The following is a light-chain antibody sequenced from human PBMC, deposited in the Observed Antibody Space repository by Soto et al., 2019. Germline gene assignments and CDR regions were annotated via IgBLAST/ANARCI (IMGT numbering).Light chain of an antibody. J-gene: IGKJ1*01. V-gene: IGKV3-15*01. CDR2: GAS. Sequence: EAVLTQSPATLSVSPGEGATLSCRASQNVATNLAWYQQRPGQAPRRLIYGASKRAIGLPARFSGSGSGTEFTLTITSLQSEDFAVYYCQQYNNWPQTFGQGTKVEIK. CDR3: QQYNNWPQT. CDR1: QNVATN.